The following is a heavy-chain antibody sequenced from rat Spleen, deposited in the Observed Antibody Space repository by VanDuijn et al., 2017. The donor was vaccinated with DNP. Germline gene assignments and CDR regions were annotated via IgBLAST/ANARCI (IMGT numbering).Heavy chain of an antibody. V-gene: IGHV5-29*01. CDR3: ARYNPGLIMDA. J-gene: IGHJ4*01. Sequence: EVLLVESDGGLVQPGRSLKLSCAVSGFTFSDYYMAWVRQAPAKGLEWVATISYNGGSPYYRDSVKGRFTVSRDNAKNTQYLQMDSLRSEDTATYYCARYNPGLIMDAWGQGASVTVSS. CDR1: GFTFSDYY. D-gene: IGHD3-8*01. CDR2: ISYNGGSP.